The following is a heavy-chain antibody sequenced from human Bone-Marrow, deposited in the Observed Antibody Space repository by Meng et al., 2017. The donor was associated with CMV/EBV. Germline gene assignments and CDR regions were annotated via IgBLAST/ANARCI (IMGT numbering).Heavy chain of an antibody. CDR3: ARGGRYCSGDTCYYFDH. D-gene: IGHD2-15*01. J-gene: IGHJ4*02. CDR2: MNPNSGNT. V-gene: IGHV1-8*01. Sequence: ASVKVSCKASGYTFTSYDINWVRQATGQGLEWMGWMNPNSGNTGYAQKFQGRVTMTRNTSISTAYMELSSLRSEDTAVYYCARGGRYCSGDTCYYFDHWGQGTQVTVSS. CDR1: GYTFTSYD.